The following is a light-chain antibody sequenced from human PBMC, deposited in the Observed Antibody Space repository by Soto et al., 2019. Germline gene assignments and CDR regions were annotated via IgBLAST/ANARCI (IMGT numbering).Light chain of an antibody. V-gene: IGKV3-15*01. CDR2: ATS. Sequence: EIVMTQSPATLSVSPGERATLSCRASQSVNSNLAWYQQKPGQAPRLLIYATSTRATGIPDRFSGSGSGTEFSLTISNLQSEYFAVYHCQQYDNKPPITFGQGTRLEIK. CDR1: QSVNSN. CDR3: QQYDNKPPIT. J-gene: IGKJ5*01.